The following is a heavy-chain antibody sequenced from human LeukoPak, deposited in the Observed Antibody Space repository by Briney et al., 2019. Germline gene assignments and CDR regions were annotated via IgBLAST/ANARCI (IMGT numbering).Heavy chain of an antibody. CDR1: GFTFSSYA. CDR3: PRDSRDGYNY. J-gene: IGHJ4*02. D-gene: IGHD5-24*01. CDR2: ISYDGSNK. V-gene: IGHV3-30-3*01. Sequence: GGSLRLSCAGSGFTFSSYAMHWVRQAPGKGLEWVAVISYDGSNKYYADSVKGRFTISRDNSKNTLYLQMNSLRAEDTAVYYCPRDSRDGYNYWGQGTLVTVSS.